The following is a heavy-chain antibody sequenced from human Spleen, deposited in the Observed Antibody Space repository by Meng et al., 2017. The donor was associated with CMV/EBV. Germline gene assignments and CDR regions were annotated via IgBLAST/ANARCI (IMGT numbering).Heavy chain of an antibody. J-gene: IGHJ4*02. CDR2: MTPNSGNT. D-gene: IGHD2-2*01. Sequence: DSVKVSCKASGYTFTSYDINWVRQATGQGLEWMGWMTPNSGNTGYAQKFQGRVTMTRNTSISTAYMELSSLRSEDTAVSYCARVDWGYCSSTSCSLDYWGQGTLVTVSS. CDR3: ARVDWGYCSSTSCSLDY. V-gene: IGHV1-8*01. CDR1: GYTFTSYD.